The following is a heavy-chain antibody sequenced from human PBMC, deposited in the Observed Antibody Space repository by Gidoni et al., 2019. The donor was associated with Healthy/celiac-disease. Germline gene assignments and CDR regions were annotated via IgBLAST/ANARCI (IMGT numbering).Heavy chain of an antibody. Sequence: QVQLVQSGAEVKKPGASVKVSCKASGYTFTSYDINWVRQATGHGLEWMGWMNPNSGNTGYAQKFQGRVTMTRNTSIITAYMELSSLRSEDTAVYYCARARSLRRVVVIKDYWGQGTLVTVSS. J-gene: IGHJ4*02. V-gene: IGHV1-8*01. CDR2: MNPNSGNT. CDR1: GYTFTSYD. D-gene: IGHD3-22*01. CDR3: ARARSLRRVVVIKDY.